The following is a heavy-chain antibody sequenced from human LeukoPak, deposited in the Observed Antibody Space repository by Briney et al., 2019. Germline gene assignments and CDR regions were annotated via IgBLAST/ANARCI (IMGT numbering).Heavy chain of an antibody. J-gene: IGHJ3*02. V-gene: IGHV4-4*07. D-gene: IGHD1-26*01. CDR3: ARDTSGSYFWDTDAFDI. CDR1: GGSISSYY. Sequence: PSETLSLTCTVSGGSISSYYWSWTRQPAGKGLEWIGRIYTGGSTNYNPSLKSRVTMSVDTSKNQFSLKLSSVTAADTAVYYCARDTSGSYFWDTDAFDIWGQGTMVTVSS. CDR2: IYTGGST.